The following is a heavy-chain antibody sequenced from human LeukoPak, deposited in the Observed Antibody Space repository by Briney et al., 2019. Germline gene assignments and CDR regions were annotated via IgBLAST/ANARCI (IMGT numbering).Heavy chain of an antibody. CDR1: GDTFSNYA. V-gene: IGHV1-69*04. J-gene: IGHJ4*02. Sequence: SVKVSCKAYGDTFSNYAISWVRQAPGQGLEWMGRIIPILGIANYAQKFQGRVTITADKSTSTAHMELSSLRSEDTAVYYCAFRQDSSIGYWGQGTLVTVSS. D-gene: IGHD6-13*01. CDR2: IIPILGIA. CDR3: AFRQDSSIGY.